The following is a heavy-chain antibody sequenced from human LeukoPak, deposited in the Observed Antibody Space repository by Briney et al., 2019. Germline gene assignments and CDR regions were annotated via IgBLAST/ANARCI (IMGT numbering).Heavy chain of an antibody. Sequence: GESLRLSCAASGFTFSAYSMNWVRQAPGKGLEWISYISSGSGAIYYADSVKGRFTISRDNAKNSLYLQMNGLRDEDTAEYYCARVGNGGSSVGDYWGQGTLVTVSS. CDR2: ISSGSGAI. D-gene: IGHD4-23*01. V-gene: IGHV3-48*02. J-gene: IGHJ4*02. CDR3: ARVGNGGSSVGDY. CDR1: GFTFSAYS.